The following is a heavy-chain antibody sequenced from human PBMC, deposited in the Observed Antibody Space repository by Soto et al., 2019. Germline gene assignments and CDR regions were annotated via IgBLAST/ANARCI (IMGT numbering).Heavy chain of an antibody. CDR2: INPSGGST. CDR1: GYTFTSYY. J-gene: IGHJ3*02. D-gene: IGHD2-2*01. CDR3: AKDDLCSSTSCLNAFDI. V-gene: IGHV1-46*01. Sequence: ASVKVSCKASGYTFTSYYMHWVRQAPGQGLEWMGIINPSGGSTSYAQKFQGRVTMTRDTSTSTVYMELSSLRAEDTAVYYCAKDDLCSSTSCLNAFDIWGQGTMVTVSS.